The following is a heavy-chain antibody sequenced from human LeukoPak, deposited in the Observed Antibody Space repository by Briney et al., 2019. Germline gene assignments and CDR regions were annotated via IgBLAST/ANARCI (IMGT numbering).Heavy chain of an antibody. V-gene: IGHV3-53*01. D-gene: IGHD3-3*02. Sequence: GGSPRLSCAASGFTVTNYYMNWVRQAPGKGLEWVSIIYSGATTYYADSVKGRFTISRDTSKNTVSLQMNSLRAEDTAVYFCARVGDHFHWNLDLWGRGTLVTVSS. CDR3: ARVGDHFHWNLDL. CDR1: GFTVTNYY. J-gene: IGHJ2*01. CDR2: IYSGATT.